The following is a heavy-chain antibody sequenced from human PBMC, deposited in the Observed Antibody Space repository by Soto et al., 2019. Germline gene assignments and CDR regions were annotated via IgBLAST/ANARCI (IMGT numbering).Heavy chain of an antibody. D-gene: IGHD4-17*01. J-gene: IGHJ6*02. CDR3: ARDARNTVTSVDGYYYYYGMDV. Sequence: ASVKVSCKASGYTFTSYGISWVRQAPGQALEWMGWISAYNGNTNYAKKRQGRVTMTTDTSTSTAYMELRSLRSDDTAVYYCARDARNTVTSVDGYYYYYGMDVWGQGTTVTVSS. CDR2: ISAYNGNT. CDR1: GYTFTSYG. V-gene: IGHV1-18*04.